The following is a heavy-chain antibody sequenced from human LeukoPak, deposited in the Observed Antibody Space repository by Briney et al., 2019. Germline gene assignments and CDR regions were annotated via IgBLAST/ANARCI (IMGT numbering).Heavy chain of an antibody. V-gene: IGHV3-30*02. CDR2: IRYDGSNK. Sequence: GGSLRLSCAASGFTFSSYGMHWVRQAPGKGLEWVAFIRYDGSNKYHADSVKGRFTISRDNSKNTLYLRMNSLRAEDTAVYYCAKSMVSLYGMDVWGQGTTVTVSS. CDR1: GFTFSSYG. D-gene: IGHD5-18*01. CDR3: AKSMVSLYGMDV. J-gene: IGHJ6*02.